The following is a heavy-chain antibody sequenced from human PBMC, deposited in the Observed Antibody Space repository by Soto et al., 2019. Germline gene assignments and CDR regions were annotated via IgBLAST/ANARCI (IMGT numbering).Heavy chain of an antibody. CDR1: GFTFSSYG. CDR2: ISHDGSKT. V-gene: IGHV3-30*03. D-gene: IGHD2-2*01. Sequence: GGSLRLSCAASGFTFSSYGIHWVRQAPGKGLEWVAVISHDGSKTNYADSVKGRFTISRDNSKDTVYLQMNSLRAEDTAVYYCARDRSMVVVVPGYWGQGTLVTVSS. CDR3: ARDRSMVVVVPGY. J-gene: IGHJ4*02.